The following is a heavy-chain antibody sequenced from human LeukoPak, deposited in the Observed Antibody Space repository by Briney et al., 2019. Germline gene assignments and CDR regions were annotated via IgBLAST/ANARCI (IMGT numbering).Heavy chain of an antibody. CDR3: AKGGIGTMIVVVITTWDY. J-gene: IGHJ4*02. CDR2: IASSGRNT. V-gene: IGHV3-23*01. D-gene: IGHD3-22*01. Sequence: GGSLRLSCAASGFNFNDAAMTWVRQAPGKGLEWVPLIASSGRNTYYTDSVRGRFTISRDNSKKTLYLQMNSLRAEDTAVYYCAKGGIGTMIVVVITTWDYRGQGTLVTVSS. CDR1: GFNFNDAA.